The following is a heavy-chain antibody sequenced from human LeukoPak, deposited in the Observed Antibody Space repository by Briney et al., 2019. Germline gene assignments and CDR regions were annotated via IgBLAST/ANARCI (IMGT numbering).Heavy chain of an antibody. V-gene: IGHV1-8*01. CDR2: VNPDSGDT. CDR3: TRDWTY. CDR1: GYTFTNYD. D-gene: IGHD1-1*01. J-gene: IGHJ4*02. Sequence: GASVKVSCKTSGYTFTNYDINWVRQAAGQGLERMGWVNPDSGDTGFAQKFQGRLTITTNTSARIAYMEMSGLTSEDTAVYYCTRDWTYWGPGTLVAVSS.